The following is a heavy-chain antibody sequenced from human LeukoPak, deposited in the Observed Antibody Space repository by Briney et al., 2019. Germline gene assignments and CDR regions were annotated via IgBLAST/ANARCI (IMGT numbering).Heavy chain of an antibody. D-gene: IGHD4-17*01. CDR1: GGSISSYY. Sequence: SETLSLTCTVSGGSISSYYWSWIRQPAGKGLEWIGHIYTSGSTNYNPSLKSRVTMSVDTSKNQFSLKLSSVTAADTAVYYCARVLTTVTSDAFDIWGQGTMVTVSS. CDR3: ARVLTTVTSDAFDI. CDR2: IYTSGST. V-gene: IGHV4-4*07. J-gene: IGHJ3*02.